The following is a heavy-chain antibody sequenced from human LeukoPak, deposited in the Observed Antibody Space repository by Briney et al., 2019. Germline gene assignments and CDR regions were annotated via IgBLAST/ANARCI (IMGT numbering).Heavy chain of an antibody. D-gene: IGHD2-2*01. CDR2: INPNSGGT. CDR1: GYTFTGYY. Sequence: ASVKVSCKASGYTFTGYYMHWVRQAPGQGLEWMGWINPNSGGTNYAQKFQGRVTMTRDTSISTAYMELSRLRSDDTAVYYCARVEARYCSSTSCDYWGQGTLVTVSS. J-gene: IGHJ4*02. V-gene: IGHV1-2*02. CDR3: ARVEARYCSSTSCDY.